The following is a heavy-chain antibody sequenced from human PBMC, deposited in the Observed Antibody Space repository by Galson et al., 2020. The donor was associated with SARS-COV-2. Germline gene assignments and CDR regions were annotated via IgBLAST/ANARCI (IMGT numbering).Heavy chain of an antibody. CDR2: IRSKANTYAT. CDR1: GVIFSDSA. D-gene: IGHD6-13*01. Sequence: GESLKISCAASGVIFSDSAIHWVRQASGKGLEWGGRIRSKANTYATGYAASVNGRFTFSRDDSKNTAYLQMNSLKTADTDVDYCVSELRQGMGWGQGTLVTVSS. J-gene: IGHJ4*02. V-gene: IGHV3-73*01. CDR3: VSELRQGMG.